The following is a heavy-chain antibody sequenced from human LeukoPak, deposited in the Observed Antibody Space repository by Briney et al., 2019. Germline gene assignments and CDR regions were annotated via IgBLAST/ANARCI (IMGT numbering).Heavy chain of an antibody. CDR3: ARDSSVAAAGDDAFDI. V-gene: IGHV3-11*01. J-gene: IGHJ3*02. CDR1: GFTFSDYY. D-gene: IGHD6-13*01. CDR2: ISSSGSTI. Sequence: PGGSLRLSCAASGFTFSDYYMSWIRQAPGKGLEWVSYISSSGSTIYYADSVKGRFTISRDNAKNSLYLQMNSLRAEDTAVYYCARDSSVAAAGDDAFDIWGQETMVTVSS.